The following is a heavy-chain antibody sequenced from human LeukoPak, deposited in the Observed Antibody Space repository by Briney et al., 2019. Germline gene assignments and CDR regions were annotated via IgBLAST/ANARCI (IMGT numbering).Heavy chain of an antibody. CDR3: ARDHSSRRAFDI. CDR2: IYYSGST. Sequence: PSETLSLTCTVSGGSISSSSYYWGWIRQPPGKGLEWIGSIYYSGSTYYNPSLKSRVTISVDTSKNQFSLKLSSVTAADTAVYYCARDHSSRRAFDIWGQGTMVTVSS. D-gene: IGHD2-2*01. CDR1: GGSISSSSYY. V-gene: IGHV4-39*07. J-gene: IGHJ3*02.